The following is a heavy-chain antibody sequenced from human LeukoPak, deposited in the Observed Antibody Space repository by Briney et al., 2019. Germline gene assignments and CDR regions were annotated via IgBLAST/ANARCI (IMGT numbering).Heavy chain of an antibody. D-gene: IGHD6-19*01. CDR1: GFTFSSYG. J-gene: IGHJ4*02. Sequence: GGSLRLSCAASGFTFSSYGMHWVRQAPGKGLEWVAFIRYDGSNKYYADSVKGRFTISRDNSKNTLYLQMNSLRAEDTAVYYCATPYRGGSGWYLNYWGQGTLVTVSS. CDR2: IRYDGSNK. CDR3: ATPYRGGSGWYLNY. V-gene: IGHV3-30*02.